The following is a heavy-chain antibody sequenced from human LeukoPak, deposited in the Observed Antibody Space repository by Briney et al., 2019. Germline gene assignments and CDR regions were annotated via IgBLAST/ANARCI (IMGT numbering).Heavy chain of an antibody. D-gene: IGHD3-10*02. CDR1: GFTVSSNY. CDR2: IYSGGST. V-gene: IGHV3-66*01. J-gene: IGHJ6*04. CDR3: AELGITMIGGV. Sequence: GGSLRLSCAASGFTVSSNYMSWVRQAPGKGLEWVSVIYSGGSTYYADSVKGRFTLSRDKSKNTLYLQMNSLRAEDTAVYYCAELGITMIGGVWGKGTTVTISS.